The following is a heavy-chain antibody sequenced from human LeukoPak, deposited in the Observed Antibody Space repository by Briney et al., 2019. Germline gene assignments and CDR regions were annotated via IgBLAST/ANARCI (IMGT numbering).Heavy chain of an antibody. CDR3: AKDLGFGIAVAGPDY. Sequence: GGSLRLSCAASGFTFSIYAMSWVRQAPGKGLEWVSTITDSGGATYHADSVKGRFTISRDNSKNTLYLQMNSLRAEDTAVYYCAKDLGFGIAVAGPDYWGQGTLVTVSS. D-gene: IGHD6-19*01. J-gene: IGHJ4*02. CDR1: GFTFSIYA. CDR2: ITDSGGAT. V-gene: IGHV3-23*01.